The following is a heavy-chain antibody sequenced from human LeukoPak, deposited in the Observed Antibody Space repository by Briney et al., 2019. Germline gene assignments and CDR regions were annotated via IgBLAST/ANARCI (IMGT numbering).Heavy chain of an antibody. V-gene: IGHV3-21*01. J-gene: IGHJ4*02. CDR2: ISSSSSYI. CDR3: TTDTSAAGPWYFDY. D-gene: IGHD6-13*01. Sequence: GGSLRLSCAASGFTFSSYSMNWVRQAPGKGLEWVSSISSSSSYIYYADSVKGRFTISRDNAKNSLYLQMNSLRAEDTAVYYCTTDTSAAGPWYFDYWGQGALVTVSS. CDR1: GFTFSSYS.